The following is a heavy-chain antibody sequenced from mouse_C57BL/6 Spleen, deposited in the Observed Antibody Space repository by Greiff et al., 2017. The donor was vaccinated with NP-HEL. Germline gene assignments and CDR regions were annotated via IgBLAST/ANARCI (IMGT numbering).Heavy chain of an antibody. CDR2: IDPANGNT. CDR3: ARYYDYDDYFDY. D-gene: IGHD2-4*01. Sequence: EVQGVESVAELVRPGASVKLSCTASGFNIKNTYMHWVKQRPEQGLEWIGRIDPANGNTKYAPKFQGKATITADTSSNTAYLQLSSLTSEDTAIYYCARYYDYDDYFDYWGQGTTLTVSS. J-gene: IGHJ2*01. CDR1: GFNIKNTY. V-gene: IGHV14-3*01.